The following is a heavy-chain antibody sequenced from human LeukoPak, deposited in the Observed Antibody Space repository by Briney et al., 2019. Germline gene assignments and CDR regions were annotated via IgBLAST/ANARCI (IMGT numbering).Heavy chain of an antibody. Sequence: GGSLRLSCAASGFTFSNYWMSWVRQAPGKGLEWVANIKQDGGEIYYVDSVKGRFTISRDNAKNSLYLQMNSLRAEDTAVYYCASRAALYSSSDYWGQGTLVTVSS. CDR2: IKQDGGEI. D-gene: IGHD6-19*01. V-gene: IGHV3-7*03. CDR1: GFTFSNYW. J-gene: IGHJ4*02. CDR3: ASRAALYSSSDY.